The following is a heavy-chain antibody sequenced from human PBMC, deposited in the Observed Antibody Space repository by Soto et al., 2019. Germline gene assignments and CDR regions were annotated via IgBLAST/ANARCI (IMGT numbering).Heavy chain of an antibody. V-gene: IGHV4-39*01. Sequence: QLQLRESGPGLVKPSETLSLTCTVSGGSISSSSHYWGWIRQPPRKGLEWIGSIYYSGSTYYKPSLKSRVTISVDTSKNQFSLKLSSVTAADTAVYYCARRESYDILTGYYYFDYWGQGTLVTVSS. D-gene: IGHD3-9*01. CDR2: IYYSGST. J-gene: IGHJ4*02. CDR1: GGSISSSSHY. CDR3: ARRESYDILTGYYYFDY.